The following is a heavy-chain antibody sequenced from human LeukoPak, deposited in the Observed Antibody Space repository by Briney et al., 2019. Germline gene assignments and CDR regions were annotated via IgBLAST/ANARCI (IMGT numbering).Heavy chain of an antibody. V-gene: IGHV3-53*01. CDR1: GFTVSSNY. CDR3: ARDLYSSGWYAFDY. D-gene: IGHD6-19*01. J-gene: IGHJ4*02. Sequence: GGSLRLSCAASGFTVSSNYMSWVRQAPGKGLEWVSVIYSGGSTYYADSVKGRFTISRDNSKNTLYLQMNSLRAEDTAVYYCARDLYSSGWYAFDYWGQGTLVTVSS. CDR2: IYSGGST.